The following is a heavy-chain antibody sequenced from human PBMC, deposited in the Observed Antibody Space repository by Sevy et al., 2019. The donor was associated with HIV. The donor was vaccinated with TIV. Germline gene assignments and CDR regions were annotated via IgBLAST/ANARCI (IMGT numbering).Heavy chain of an antibody. CDR2: IRSKAKKYAT. D-gene: IGHD1-26*01. V-gene: IGHV3-73*01. Sequence: GGSLRLSCAASGFTFSGAAMLWVRQASGKGLGWIGRIRSKAKKYATVYGASVKGRFIISRDDSKNTTYLQMNSLKIEETAVYYCTAGVLGRFDYWGRGSLVTVSS. CDR3: TAGVLGRFDY. CDR1: GFTFSGAA. J-gene: IGHJ4*02.